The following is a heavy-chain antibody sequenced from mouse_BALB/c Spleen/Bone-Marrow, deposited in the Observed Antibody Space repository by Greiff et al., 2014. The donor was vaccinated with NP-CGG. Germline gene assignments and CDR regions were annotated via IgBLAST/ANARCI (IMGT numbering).Heavy chain of an antibody. CDR1: GYSITSYYS. J-gene: IGHJ4*01. CDR2: IHYSGIT. D-gene: IGHD4-1*01. CDR3: ARFAGTPYTMDY. V-gene: IGHV3-1*02. Sequence: EVKVVESGPDLVKPSQSLSLTCTVTGYSITSYYSWHWIRQFPGNKLEWMGYIHYSGITVYNPSLKSRITITRDTSNNQFFLQLNSVTTEDTATYYCARFAGTPYTMDYWGQGTSVTVSS.